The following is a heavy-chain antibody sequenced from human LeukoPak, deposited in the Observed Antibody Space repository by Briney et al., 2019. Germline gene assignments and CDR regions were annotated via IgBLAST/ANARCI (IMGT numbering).Heavy chain of an antibody. D-gene: IGHD5-12*01. J-gene: IGHJ4*02. CDR3: ARHTGYRFDY. Sequence: SETLSLTCTVSGGSISSSDDYWGRIRQPPGKGLEWIGSIYYSGRTYYNPSLKSRVTKSVDTSKNQFSLKLSSVTAADTAVYYCARHTGYRFDYWGQGTLVTVSS. CDR1: GGSISSSDDY. V-gene: IGHV4-39*01. CDR2: IYYSGRT.